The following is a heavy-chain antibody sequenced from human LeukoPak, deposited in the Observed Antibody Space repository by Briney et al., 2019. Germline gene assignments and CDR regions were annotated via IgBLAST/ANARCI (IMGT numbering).Heavy chain of an antibody. CDR1: GFTFSSYG. CDR3: ARVRSRNIVVFDS. D-gene: IGHD5-12*01. Sequence: PPGGSLRLSCVASGFTFSSYGMDWVRQAPGKGLEWVAFIRFDGSNKHYAESVKGRFTISRDNAKNSLYLQMSSLRAEDTAVYFCARVRSRNIVVFDSWGQGTLVTVSS. J-gene: IGHJ4*02. CDR2: IRFDGSNK. V-gene: IGHV3-30*02.